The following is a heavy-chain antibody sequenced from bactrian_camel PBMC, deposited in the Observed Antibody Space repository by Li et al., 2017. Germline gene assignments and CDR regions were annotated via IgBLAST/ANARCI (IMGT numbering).Heavy chain of an antibody. V-gene: IGHV3S40*01. J-gene: IGHJ6*01. CDR3: AAAPSLTSVGSGY. Sequence: VQLVESGGGLVQPGGSLRLSCAASGFTFSSYDMSWVRQAPGKGLEWVSAINSGGGSTYYADSVKGRFTISRDNAKSTVYLQMNSLKSEDTALFYCAAAPSLTSVGSGYWGQGTQVTVS. CDR1: GFTFSSYD. D-gene: IGHD3*01. CDR2: INSGGGST.